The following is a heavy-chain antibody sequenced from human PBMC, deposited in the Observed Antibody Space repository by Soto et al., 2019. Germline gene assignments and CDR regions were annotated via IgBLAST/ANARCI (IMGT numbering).Heavy chain of an antibody. V-gene: IGHV3-48*03. D-gene: IGHD2-2*02. J-gene: IGHJ5*02. Sequence: GGSLRLSCAASGFTFSSYEMNWVRQAPGKXLEWVSYISRSGGTIYSADSVKGRFTISRDNAKNSLYLQMNSLRVEDTAVYYCARGWDCSSTTCYTHNSFDPWGQGMLVTVSS. CDR3: ARGWDCSSTTCYTHNSFDP. CDR1: GFTFSSYE. CDR2: ISRSGGTI.